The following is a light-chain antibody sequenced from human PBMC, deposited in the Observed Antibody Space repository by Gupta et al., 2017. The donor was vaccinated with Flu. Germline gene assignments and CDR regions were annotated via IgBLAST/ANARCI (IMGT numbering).Light chain of an antibody. CDR2: AKN. V-gene: IGLV3-19*01. CDR1: SLRSYH. Sequence: SSELTQDPAVSVAVGQTVSITCQGDSLRSYHASWYQQKPGQAPVLVIYAKNKRPSGIPDRFAGSSSGNTVSLTITGAQAADEADYYCHSRDSSGDHLVFGTGTKVTAL. J-gene: IGLJ1*01. CDR3: HSRDSSGDHLV.